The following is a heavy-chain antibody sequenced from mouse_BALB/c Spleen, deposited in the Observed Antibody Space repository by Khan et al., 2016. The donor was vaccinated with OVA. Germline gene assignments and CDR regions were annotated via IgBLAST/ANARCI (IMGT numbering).Heavy chain of an antibody. J-gene: IGHJ3*01. V-gene: IGHV1-4*01. CDR1: GYTFTSYT. Sequence: QVQLQQSGAELARPGASVKMSCKASGYTFTSYTIHWIKLRHGQGLEWIGYINPSNGYPNYNQKFKDKATLTAEKSSTTAYMELSSLTSDDSALXNCVRDGAYHRNDGWFAYWGQGTLVTVSA. CDR3: VRDGAYHRNDGWFAY. CDR2: INPSNGYP. D-gene: IGHD2-14*01.